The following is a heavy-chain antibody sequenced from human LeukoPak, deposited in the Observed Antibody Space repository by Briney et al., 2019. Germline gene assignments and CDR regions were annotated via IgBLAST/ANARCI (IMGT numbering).Heavy chain of an antibody. Sequence: GGSLRLSCAASGFTFSSYSMNWVRQAPGKGLEWVSYISSSSSTIYYADSVKGRFTISRDNAKNSLYLQMNSLRAEDTAVYYCARGTDDYGDYWGQGTLVTVSS. V-gene: IGHV3-48*04. CDR2: ISSSSSTI. CDR3: ARGTDDYGDY. J-gene: IGHJ4*02. CDR1: GFTFSSYS.